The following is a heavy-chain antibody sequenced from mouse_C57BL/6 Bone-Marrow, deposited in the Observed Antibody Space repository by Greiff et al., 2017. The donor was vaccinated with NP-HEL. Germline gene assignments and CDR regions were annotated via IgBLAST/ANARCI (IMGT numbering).Heavy chain of an antibody. J-gene: IGHJ2*01. D-gene: IGHD2-4*01. CDR1: GFNFKDDY. CDR2: IDPENGDT. Sequence: EVQLQQSGAELVRPGASVKLSCTASGFNFKDDYMHWVKQRPEQGLEWIGWIDPENGDTEYASKFQGKATITADTSSNTAYLQLSSLTSEDTAVYYCTTINYENADFAYWGQGTTLTVAS. V-gene: IGHV14-4*01. CDR3: TTINYENADFAY.